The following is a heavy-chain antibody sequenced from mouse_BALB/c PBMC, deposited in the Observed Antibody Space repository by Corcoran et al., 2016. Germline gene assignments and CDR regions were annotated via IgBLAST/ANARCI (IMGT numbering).Heavy chain of an antibody. CDR2: INTYTGEP. CDR3: AREPYTMDY. V-gene: IGHV9-1*02. Sequence: QIQLVQAGPELKKPGGTVKNSCKASGYNFTNYGMNWVKQAPGKGLKWMGWINTYTGEPTYADDFKGRFAFSLETSASTAYLQINNLKNEDMATYFCAREPYTMDYWGQGTSVTVSS. CDR1: GYNFTNYG. J-gene: IGHJ4*01.